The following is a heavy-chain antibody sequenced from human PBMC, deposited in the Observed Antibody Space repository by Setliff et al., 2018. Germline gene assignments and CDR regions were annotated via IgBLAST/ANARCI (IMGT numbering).Heavy chain of an antibody. CDR1: GGSISSGNYY. J-gene: IGHJ6*03. CDR2: IQTSGTT. D-gene: IGHD3-22*01. V-gene: IGHV4-61*09. Sequence: SETLSLTCTVSGGSISSGNYYWSWIRQPAGKGLEWIGHIQTSGTTNYNPSLKSRVTISVDTSKNQFSLKLSAVTAADTAVYYCARTGTTYYYSCMDVWGKGTTVTVSS. CDR3: ARTGTTYYYSCMDV.